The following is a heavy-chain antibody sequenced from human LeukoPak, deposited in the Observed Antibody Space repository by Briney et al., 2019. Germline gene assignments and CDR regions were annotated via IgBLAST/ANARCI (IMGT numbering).Heavy chain of an antibody. CDR1: GFTVSSNY. D-gene: IGHD5-18*01. J-gene: IGHJ6*02. CDR2: IYSGGST. CDR3: ARDPPRLYSYLPQGMDV. V-gene: IGHV3-53*01. Sequence: QAGGSLRLSCAASGFTVSSNYMSWVRQAPGKGLEWVSVIYSGGSTYYADSVKGRFTISRDNAKNSLYLQMNSLRAEDTAVYYCARDPPRLYSYLPQGMDVWGQGTTVTVSS.